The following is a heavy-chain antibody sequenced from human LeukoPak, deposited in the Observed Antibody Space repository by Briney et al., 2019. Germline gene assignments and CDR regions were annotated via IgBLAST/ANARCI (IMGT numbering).Heavy chain of an antibody. Sequence: GGSLRLSCAACGFTFSSYSMNWVRQAPGKGMEWVSYISSSSSTIYYADSVKGRFTISRDNAKNSLYLQMNSLRDEDTAVYYCARDDLPYYYDSSGYFDYWGQGTLVTVSS. CDR1: GFTFSSYS. D-gene: IGHD3-22*01. CDR3: ARDDLPYYYDSSGYFDY. J-gene: IGHJ4*02. CDR2: ISSSSSTI. V-gene: IGHV3-48*02.